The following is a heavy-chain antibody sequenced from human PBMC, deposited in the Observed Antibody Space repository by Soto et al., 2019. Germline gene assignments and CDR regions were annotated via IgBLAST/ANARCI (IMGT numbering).Heavy chain of an antibody. CDR1: GGTFSSYA. J-gene: IGHJ4*02. V-gene: IGHV1-69*12. D-gene: IGHD5-18*01. CDR3: ASNPGIQLGNGVY. CDR2: IIPIFGTA. Sequence: QVQLVQSGAEVKKPGSSVKVSCKASGGTFSSYAITWVRQSRGQGLEWMGGIIPIFGTANYAQKFQGRVTVSAHESTGTAYMELSSLRSEDTAVYYCASNPGIQLGNGVYWGQGTLVTVSS.